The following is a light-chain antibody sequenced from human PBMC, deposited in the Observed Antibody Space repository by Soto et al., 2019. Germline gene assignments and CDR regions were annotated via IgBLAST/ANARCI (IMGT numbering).Light chain of an antibody. CDR1: QDISNY. J-gene: IGKJ2*01. CDR2: DAS. CDR3: QQYDNLPRYT. V-gene: IGKV1-33*01. Sequence: IQMTPSPSSLLASVGYRVTITCQASQDISNYLNWYQQKPGKAPKLLIYDASNLETGVPSRFSGSGSGTDFTFTISSLQPEDIATYYCQQYDNLPRYTFGQGTKLEIK.